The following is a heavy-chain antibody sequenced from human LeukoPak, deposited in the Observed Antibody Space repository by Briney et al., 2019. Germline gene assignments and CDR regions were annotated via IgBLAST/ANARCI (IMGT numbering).Heavy chain of an antibody. D-gene: IGHD3-16*01. Sequence: GGSLRLSCAASGFTLSSYSMNWVRQAPGKGLEWVSSISSSSSYIYYADSVKGRFTISRDNAKNSLYLQMNSLRAEDTAVYYCARDPVLGGHWFDPWGQGTLVTVSS. V-gene: IGHV3-21*01. CDR1: GFTLSSYS. CDR3: ARDPVLGGHWFDP. J-gene: IGHJ5*02. CDR2: ISSSSSYI.